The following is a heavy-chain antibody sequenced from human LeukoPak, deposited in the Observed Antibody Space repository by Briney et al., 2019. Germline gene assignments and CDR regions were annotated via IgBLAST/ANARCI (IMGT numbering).Heavy chain of an antibody. CDR1: GFTFSSYA. V-gene: IGHV3-30-3*01. CDR3: ARDYKSKGAVAGFFDY. D-gene: IGHD6-19*01. J-gene: IGHJ4*02. Sequence: GGSLRLSCAASGFTFSSYAMHWVRQAPGKGLEWVAVISYDGSNKYYADSVKGRFTISRDNSKNTLYLQMNSLRAEDTAVYYCARDYKSKGAVAGFFDYWGQGTLVTVSS. CDR2: ISYDGSNK.